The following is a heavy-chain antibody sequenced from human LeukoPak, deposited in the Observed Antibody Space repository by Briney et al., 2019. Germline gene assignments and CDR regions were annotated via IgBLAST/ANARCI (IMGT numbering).Heavy chain of an antibody. V-gene: IGHV3-21*01. J-gene: IGHJ6*03. CDR2: ITASSHEGFR. Sequence: GGSLRLSCVASGFTFSDYSMNWVRQSPGKGLEWVSSITASSHEGFRYYRESVKGRFTISRDNAKDSLYLQMNNLRHEDTAVYFCVRDGVFGRYFYHYMDVWGKGTTITVS. CDR3: VRDGVFGRYFYHYMDV. D-gene: IGHD3-10*01. CDR1: GFTFSDYS.